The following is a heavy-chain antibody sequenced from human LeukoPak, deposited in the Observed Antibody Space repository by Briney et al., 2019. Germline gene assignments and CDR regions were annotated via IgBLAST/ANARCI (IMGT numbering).Heavy chain of an antibody. V-gene: IGHV4-38-2*02. CDR3: ARGMIEEPVDP. CDR2: IYHSGST. J-gene: IGHJ5*02. D-gene: IGHD3-22*01. Sequence: SETLSLTCTVSGYSISSGYYWGWIRQPPGKGLEWIGSIYHSGSTYYNPSLKSRVTISVDTSKNQFSLKLSSVTAADTAVYYCARGMIEEPVDPWGQGTLVTVSS. CDR1: GYSISSGYY.